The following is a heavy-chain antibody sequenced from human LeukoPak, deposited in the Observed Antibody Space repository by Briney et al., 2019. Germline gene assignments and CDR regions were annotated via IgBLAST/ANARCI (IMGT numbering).Heavy chain of an antibody. J-gene: IGHJ4*02. CDR3: AKQIVGATTADY. CDR1: GFTFSSYS. D-gene: IGHD1-26*01. V-gene: IGHV3-23*01. Sequence: GGSLRLSCAASGFTFSSYSMNWVRQAPGKGLEWVSGIGGSVSGTYYADSVKGRFTISRDNSKNTLYLQMNSLRAEDTAIYYCAKQIVGATTADYWGQGTLVTVSS. CDR2: IGGSVSGT.